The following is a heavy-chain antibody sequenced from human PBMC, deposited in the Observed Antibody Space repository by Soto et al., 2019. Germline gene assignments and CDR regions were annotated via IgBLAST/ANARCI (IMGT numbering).Heavy chain of an antibody. D-gene: IGHD2-2*01. CDR3: ARSQGSSTSLEIYYYYYYGMDV. Sequence: VQLVQSGAEVKKPGSSVKVSCKASGGTFSSYAISWVRQAPGQGLEWMGGIIPISETTNYAQKFQGRDTITADESKSTAYMELSSLRSEDTAVYYCARSQGSSTSLEIYYYYYYGMDVWGQGTTVTVSS. CDR2: IIPISETT. V-gene: IGHV1-69*01. J-gene: IGHJ6*02. CDR1: GGTFSSYA.